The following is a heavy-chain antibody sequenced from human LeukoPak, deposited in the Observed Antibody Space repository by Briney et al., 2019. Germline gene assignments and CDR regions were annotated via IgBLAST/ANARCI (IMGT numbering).Heavy chain of an antibody. CDR1: GGSFSGYY. CDR2: INHSGST. Sequence: SETLSLTCAVYGGSFSGYYWSWIRQPPGKGLEWIGEINHSGSTNYNPSLKSRVTISVDTSKNQFSLKLNSVTAADTAVYYCATRTSSGWYFGFDYWGQGTLVTVSS. D-gene: IGHD6-19*01. J-gene: IGHJ4*02. CDR3: ATRTSSGWYFGFDY. V-gene: IGHV4-34*01.